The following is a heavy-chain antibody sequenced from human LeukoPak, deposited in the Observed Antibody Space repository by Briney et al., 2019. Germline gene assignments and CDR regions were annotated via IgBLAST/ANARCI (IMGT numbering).Heavy chain of an antibody. J-gene: IGHJ4*02. V-gene: IGHV3-23*01. D-gene: IGHD3-22*01. CDR3: ANSYRYDYTGYYYFDY. Sequence: GGSLRLSCAASGFTFDNYAMSWVRQAPGKGREWVSAISGSGGTTFYADSVKGRFTISRDNSKNSVYLQMNSLRAEATAVYYCANSYRYDYTGYYYFDYWGQGTLVTVSS. CDR2: ISGSGGTT. CDR1: GFTFDNYA.